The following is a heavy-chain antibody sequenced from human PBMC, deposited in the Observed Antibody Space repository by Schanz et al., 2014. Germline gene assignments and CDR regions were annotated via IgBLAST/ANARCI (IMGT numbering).Heavy chain of an antibody. Sequence: EVQLVESGGGLVQPGGSLRLSCAASGFTVSKNYMSWVRQAPGKGLEWVSGLSASGGHTYYADSVKGRFTISRDNAKNSLYLQMDSLTAEDTAVYYCARGVRIDYWGQGTLVTVSS. CDR1: GFTVSKNY. CDR2: SASGGHT. V-gene: IGHV3-66*01. D-gene: IGHD3-3*01. CDR3: ARGVRIDY. J-gene: IGHJ4*02.